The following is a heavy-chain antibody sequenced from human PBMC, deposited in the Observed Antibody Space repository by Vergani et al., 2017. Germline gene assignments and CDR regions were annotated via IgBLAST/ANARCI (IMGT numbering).Heavy chain of an antibody. CDR2: IRSKANSYAT. J-gene: IGHJ6*02. V-gene: IGHV3-73*01. CDR1: GFTFSGSA. CDR3: TRHADGMDV. Sequence: EVQLVESGGGLVQPGGSLKLSCAASGFTFSGSAMHWVRQASGKGLEWVDRIRSKANSYATAYAASVKGRFTISRDDSKNTAYLQMNSLKTEDTAVYYCTRHADGMDVWGQGTTVTVSS.